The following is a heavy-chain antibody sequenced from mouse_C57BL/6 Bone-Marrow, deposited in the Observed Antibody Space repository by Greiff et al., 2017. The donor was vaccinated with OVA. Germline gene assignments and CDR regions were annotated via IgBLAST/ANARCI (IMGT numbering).Heavy chain of an antibody. V-gene: IGHV1-53*01. CDR2: INPSNGGT. CDR3: ARWRGYYDYEGDY. J-gene: IGHJ2*01. Sequence: VQLQQPGTELVKPGASVKLSCKASGYTFTSYWMHWVKQRPGQGLEWIGNINPSNGGTNYNEKFKSKSTLTVDQSSSTAYMQLSSLTSEDTAVYYCARWRGYYDYEGDYWGQGTTLTVSS. D-gene: IGHD2-4*01. CDR1: GYTFTSYW.